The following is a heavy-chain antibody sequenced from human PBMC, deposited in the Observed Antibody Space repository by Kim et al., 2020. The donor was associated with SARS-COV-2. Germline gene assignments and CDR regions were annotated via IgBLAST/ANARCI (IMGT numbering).Heavy chain of an antibody. D-gene: IGHD3-22*01. CDR2: IYYSGST. CDR1: GGSISSYY. Sequence: SETLSLTCTVSGGSISSYYWSWIRQPPGKGLEWIGYIYYSGSTNYNPSLKSRVTISVDTSKNQFSLKLSSVTAADTAVYYCARDRGRGATYYYDSSGIPDAFDIWGQGTMVTVSS. V-gene: IGHV4-59*13. J-gene: IGHJ3*02. CDR3: ARDRGRGATYYYDSSGIPDAFDI.